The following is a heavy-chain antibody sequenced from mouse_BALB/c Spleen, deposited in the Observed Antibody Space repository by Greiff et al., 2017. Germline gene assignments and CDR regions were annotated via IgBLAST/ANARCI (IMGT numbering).Heavy chain of an antibody. V-gene: IGHV1S29*02. J-gene: IGHJ2*01. D-gene: IGHD1-1*01. Sequence: GQLKQSGPELVKPGASVKISCKASGYTFTDYNMHWVKQSHGKSLEWIGYIYPYNGGTGYNQKFKSKATLTVDNSSSTAYMELRSLTSEDSAVYYCARVFYYGSSYPFDYWGQGTTLTVSS. CDR1: GYTFTDYN. CDR2: IYPYNGGT. CDR3: ARVFYYGSSYPFDY.